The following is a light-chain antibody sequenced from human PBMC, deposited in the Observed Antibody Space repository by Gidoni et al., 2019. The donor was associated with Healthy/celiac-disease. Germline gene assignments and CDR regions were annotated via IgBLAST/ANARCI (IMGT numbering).Light chain of an antibody. J-gene: IGLJ2*01. Sequence: QSLLTPPPSASGTPGQRVTNSCAGSSSNIGSNYVDWYQQLPGTAPKLLIYRNNQRPSGVPDRFSGAKSGTAASPAISGLRAEDESDYYCAAWDDSLSGVVFGGGTKLTGL. CDR2: RNN. V-gene: IGLV1-47*01. CDR1: SSNIGSNY. CDR3: AAWDDSLSGVV.